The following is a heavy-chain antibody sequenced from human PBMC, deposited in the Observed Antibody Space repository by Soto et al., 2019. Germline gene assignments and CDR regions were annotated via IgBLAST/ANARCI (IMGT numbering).Heavy chain of an antibody. CDR3: ARHVPPAAYYYGLDV. J-gene: IGHJ6*02. CDR1: GGTLRSYA. CDR2: IIPTFGTA. D-gene: IGHD2-2*01. V-gene: IGHV1-69*01. Sequence: QVQLVQSGAEVKKPGSSVKVCCTASGGTLRSYAISWVRQTPGQGLEWMGGIIPTFGTANYVQKFQGRVTITADEPTSTAYMELSSLRSEDMAVYYCARHVPPAAYYYGLDVWGQGTTVTVSS.